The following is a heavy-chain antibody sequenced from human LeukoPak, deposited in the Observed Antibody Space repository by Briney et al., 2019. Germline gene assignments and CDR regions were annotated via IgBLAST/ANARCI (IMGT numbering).Heavy chain of an antibody. J-gene: IGHJ4*02. CDR2: ISGSGGST. V-gene: IGHV3-23*01. CDR1: GFNFDDYA. Sequence: HPGGSLRLSCAASGFNFDDYAMHWVRQAPGKGLEWVSAISGSGGSTYYADSVKGRFTISRDNSKNTLYLQMNSLRAEDTAVYYCAKSHSSSWYSFTPYDYWGQGTLVTVSS. CDR3: AKSHSSSWYSFTPYDY. D-gene: IGHD6-13*01.